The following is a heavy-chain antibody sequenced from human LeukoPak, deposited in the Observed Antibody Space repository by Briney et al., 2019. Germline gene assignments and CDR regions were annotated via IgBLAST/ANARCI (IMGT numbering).Heavy chain of an antibody. CDR1: GFTFSSYS. V-gene: IGHV3-21*01. CDR3: ARGARYYDSSGYVRSFDY. Sequence: GGSLRLSCAASGFTFSSYSMNWVRQAPGKGLEWVSSISSSSSYIYYADSVKGRFTISRDNAKNSLYLQMNSLRAEDTAVYYCARGARYYDSSGYVRSFDYWGQGTLVTVSS. CDR2: ISSSSSYI. D-gene: IGHD3-22*01. J-gene: IGHJ4*02.